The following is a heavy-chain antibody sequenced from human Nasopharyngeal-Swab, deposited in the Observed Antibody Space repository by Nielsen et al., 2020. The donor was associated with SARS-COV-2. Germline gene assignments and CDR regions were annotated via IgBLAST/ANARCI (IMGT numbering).Heavy chain of an antibody. D-gene: IGHD2-2*03. CDR2: ISSDGGA. J-gene: IGHJ5*02. Sequence: GESLKISCAASGFTFSNYDMHWVRQATGKGLVWVSRISSDGGANYADSATGRFTISRDNAKNTVYLQMNSLRDEDTAVYYCLRGMAGYGWFDPWGQGILVTVSS. CDR3: LRGMAGYGWFDP. V-gene: IGHV3-74*01. CDR1: GFTFSNYD.